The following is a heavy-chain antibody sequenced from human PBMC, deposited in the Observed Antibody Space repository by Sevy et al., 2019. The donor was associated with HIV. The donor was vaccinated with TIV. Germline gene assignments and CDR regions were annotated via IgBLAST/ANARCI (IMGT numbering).Heavy chain of an antibody. CDR1: GVTFSDYA. V-gene: IGHV3-23*01. Sequence: GGSLRLSCAVSGVTFSDYAMSWVRQAPGKGLEWVSFISGFGDKTYYADSVRGRFTISRDNSKNTLHLEMNSLRAEDTAVYYGAKAGGINWFYYYYGMDVWGQGTTVTVSS. CDR3: AKAGGINWFYYYYGMDV. CDR2: ISGFGDKT. J-gene: IGHJ6*02. D-gene: IGHD1-1*01.